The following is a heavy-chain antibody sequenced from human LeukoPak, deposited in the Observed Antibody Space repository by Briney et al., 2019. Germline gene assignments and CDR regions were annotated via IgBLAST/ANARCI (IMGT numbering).Heavy chain of an antibody. CDR1: GYSFTSYW. Sequence: PGESLKISCKGSGYSFTSYWIGWARQMPGKGLEWMGIIYPGDSDTRYSPSFQGQVNLSADKSISTAYLQWSSLKASDTAMYYCARQASDTSGYSPLDYWGQGTLVTVSS. V-gene: IGHV5-51*01. D-gene: IGHD3-22*01. CDR3: ARQASDTSGYSPLDY. CDR2: IYPGDSDT. J-gene: IGHJ4*02.